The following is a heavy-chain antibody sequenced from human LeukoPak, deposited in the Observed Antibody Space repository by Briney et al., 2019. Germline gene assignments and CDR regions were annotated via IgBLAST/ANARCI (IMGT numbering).Heavy chain of an antibody. Sequence: ASVKVSCKASGGTFSSYTISWVRQAPGQGLEWIGRIIPILGIANYAQKFQGRVTITADKSTSTAYMELSSLRSEDTAVYYCARDSGDYYDSSGYPQHWGQGTLVTVSS. V-gene: IGHV1-69*04. D-gene: IGHD3-22*01. CDR3: ARDSGDYYDSSGYPQH. J-gene: IGHJ1*01. CDR1: GGTFSSYT. CDR2: IIPILGIA.